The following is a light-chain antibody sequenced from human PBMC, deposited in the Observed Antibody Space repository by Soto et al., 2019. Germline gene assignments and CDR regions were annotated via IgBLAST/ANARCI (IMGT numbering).Light chain of an antibody. CDR1: QSVGRN. CDR2: GTS. CDR3: QQYGNSPIT. Sequence: EIVMTQSPASLSVSPGERAALSCRASQSVGRNLAWYQQKPGQAPRLLIYGTSSRATGIPDRFSGSGSGTDFTLTISRLEPEDFAVYYCQQYGNSPITFGQGTRLEI. V-gene: IGKV3-20*01. J-gene: IGKJ5*01.